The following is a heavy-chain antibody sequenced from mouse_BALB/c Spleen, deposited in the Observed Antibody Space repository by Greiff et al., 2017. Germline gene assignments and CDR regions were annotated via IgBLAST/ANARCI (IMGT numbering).Heavy chain of an antibody. CDR3: AREYYRYDWFAY. CDR1: GFSLTSYG. V-gene: IGHV2-9*02. D-gene: IGHD2-14*01. J-gene: IGHJ3*01. Sequence: VQGVESGPGLVAPSQSLSITCTVSGFSLTSYGVHWVRQPPGKGLEWLGVIWAGGSTNYNSALMSRLSISKDNSKSQVFLKMNSLQTDDTAMYYCAREYYRYDWFAYWGQGTLVTVSA. CDR2: IWAGGST.